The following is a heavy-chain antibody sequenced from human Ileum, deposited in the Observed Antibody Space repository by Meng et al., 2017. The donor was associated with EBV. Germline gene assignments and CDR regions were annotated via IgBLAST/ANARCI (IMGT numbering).Heavy chain of an antibody. CDR3: AMRKVEMRAITPDNWLDP. J-gene: IGHJ5*02. CDR2: ISHSGST. CDR1: GGSISSSY. V-gene: IGHV4-59*01. D-gene: IGHD2-21*01. Sequence: VPLLGSCPGMVKTTATLPLTCTVSGGSISSSYWNWVRQSPGKGLEWIGRISHSGSTNYNPSLQSRVTISVDTSKIQVSLKLSSVTPADTAVYYCAMRKVEMRAITPDNWLDPWGQGTLVTVSS.